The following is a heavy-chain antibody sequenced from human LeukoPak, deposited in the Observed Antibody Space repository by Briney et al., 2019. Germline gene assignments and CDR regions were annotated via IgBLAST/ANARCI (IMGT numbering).Heavy chain of an antibody. CDR3: ATFLDPDDAFDI. Sequence: PAETLSLTCAVYGGSFSGYYWSWIRQLPGKGLEWIGEINHSGSTNYNPSLKSRVTISVDTSKNQFSLKLSSVTAADTAVYYCATFLDPDDAFDIWGQGTVVTVSS. CDR2: INHSGST. J-gene: IGHJ3*02. CDR1: GGSFSGYY. V-gene: IGHV4-34*01. D-gene: IGHD3/OR15-3a*01.